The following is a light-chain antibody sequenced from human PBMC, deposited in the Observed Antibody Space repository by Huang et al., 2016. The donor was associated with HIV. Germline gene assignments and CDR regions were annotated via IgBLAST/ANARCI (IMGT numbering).Light chain of an antibody. Sequence: DIQMTQSPSSLSASVGDRVTITCQASKDISNFLNWYQKKPGKAPKLLIYDASNLERGVPARFSGSGSGTDFTFTISSLQPEDIATYYCQQYDNLPLTFGGGTKVVIK. V-gene: IGKV1-33*01. CDR3: QQYDNLPLT. J-gene: IGKJ4*01. CDR1: KDISNF. CDR2: DAS.